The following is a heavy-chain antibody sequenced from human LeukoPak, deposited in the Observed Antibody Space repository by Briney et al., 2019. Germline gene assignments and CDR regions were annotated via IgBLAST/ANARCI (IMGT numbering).Heavy chain of an antibody. CDR3: ARDPQAPKSPDDYNGGITAFDI. CDR1: GGSISSGSYY. J-gene: IGHJ3*02. CDR2: IYTSGST. Sequence: PSQTLSLTCTVSGGSISSGSYYWNWIRQPAGKGLEWIGRIYTSGSTNYNPSLKSRVTISVDTSKNQFSLKLSSVTAADTAVYYCARDPQAPKSPDDYNGGITAFDIWGQGTMVTVSS. V-gene: IGHV4-61*02. D-gene: IGHD5-24*01.